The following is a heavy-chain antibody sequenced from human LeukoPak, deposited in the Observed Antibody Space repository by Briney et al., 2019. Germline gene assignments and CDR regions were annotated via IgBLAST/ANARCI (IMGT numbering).Heavy chain of an antibody. J-gene: IGHJ1*01. V-gene: IGHV5-51*03. CDR1: GYSLTRYW. CDR2: IYPGDSDT. D-gene: IGHD3-16*02. CDR3: ASPLSSVSENFQH. Sequence: GESLKISCKGSGYSLTRYWIGWVRQLAGRGLEWVGIIYPGDSDTRYSPSFQGQVTISADKSFSTAYLQWSSLKASDTAMYYCASPLSSVSENFQHWGQGTLVSVSS.